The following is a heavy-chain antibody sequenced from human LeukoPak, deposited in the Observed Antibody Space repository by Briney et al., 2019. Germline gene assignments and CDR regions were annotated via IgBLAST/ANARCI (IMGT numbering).Heavy chain of an antibody. J-gene: IGHJ2*01. CDR1: GYTFTVYY. Sequence: ASVTVSFTASGYTFTVYYMHWVRQAPGQGLEWMGWINPNSGGTNYAQKFQGRVTMTRDTSISTAYMELSRLRSDDTAVYYCARDWEGLGEYWYFDLWGRGTLVTVSS. V-gene: IGHV1-2*02. D-gene: IGHD1-26*01. CDR2: INPNSGGT. CDR3: ARDWEGLGEYWYFDL.